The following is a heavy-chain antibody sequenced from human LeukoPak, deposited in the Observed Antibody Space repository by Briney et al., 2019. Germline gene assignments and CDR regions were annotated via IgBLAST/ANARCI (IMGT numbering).Heavy chain of an antibody. Sequence: SETLSLTCTVTGYSISSGYYWGWIRQPPGKGLEWIGSIYHSGSTYYNPSLKSRVTISVDTSKNQFSLKLSSVTAADTAVYYCARDRWRSFDYWGQGTLVTVSS. CDR2: IYHSGST. CDR3: ARDRWRSFDY. V-gene: IGHV4-38-2*02. J-gene: IGHJ4*02. CDR1: GYSISSGYY. D-gene: IGHD4-23*01.